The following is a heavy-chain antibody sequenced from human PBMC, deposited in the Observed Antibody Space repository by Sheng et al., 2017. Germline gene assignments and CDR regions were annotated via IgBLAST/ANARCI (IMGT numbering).Heavy chain of an antibody. J-gene: IGHJ4*02. D-gene: IGHD3-3*01. Sequence: EVQLLESGGGLVQPGGSLRLSCAASGFTFSSYAMSWVRQAPGKGLEWVSAISGSGGSTYYADSVKGRFTISRDNSKNTLYLQMNSLRAEDTAVYYCAKGSVLRFLEWLLLLDYWGQGTLVTVSS. V-gene: IGHV3-23*01. CDR3: AKGSVLRFLEWLLLLDY. CDR1: GFTFSSYA. CDR2: ISGSGGST.